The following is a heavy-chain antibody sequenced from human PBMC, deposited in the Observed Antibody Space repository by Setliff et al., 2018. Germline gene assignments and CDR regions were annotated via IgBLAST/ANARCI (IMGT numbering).Heavy chain of an antibody. CDR1: GGSFSGYY. V-gene: IGHV4-34*01. CDR2: IYHSGST. CDR3: AREKGLRGVGWFDP. J-gene: IGHJ5*02. Sequence: PSETLSLTCAVYGGSFSGYYWRWIRQPPGKGLEWIGYIYHSGSTYYNPSLKSRVTILADTSQNQFSLKLTSVTAADTAVYYCAREKGLRGVGWFDPWGLGTLVTVSS. D-gene: IGHD3-10*01.